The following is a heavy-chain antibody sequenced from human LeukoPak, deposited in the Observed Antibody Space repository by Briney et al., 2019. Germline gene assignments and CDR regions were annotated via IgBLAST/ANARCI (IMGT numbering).Heavy chain of an antibody. CDR3: ARAAPYCSSTSCPRYYYYMDV. Sequence: ASVKVSCRASGGTFSSYAISWVRQAPGQGLEWMGRIIPIFGTANYAQKFQGRVTITTDESTSTAYMELSSLRSEDTAVYYCARAAPYCSSTSCPRYYYYMDVWGKGTTVTVSS. D-gene: IGHD2-2*01. J-gene: IGHJ6*03. V-gene: IGHV1-69*05. CDR1: GGTFSSYA. CDR2: IIPIFGTA.